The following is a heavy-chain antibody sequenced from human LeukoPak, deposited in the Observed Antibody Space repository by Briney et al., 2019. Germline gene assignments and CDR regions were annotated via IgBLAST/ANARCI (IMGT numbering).Heavy chain of an antibody. Sequence: SVKVSCKASGYTFTSYGISWVRQAPGQGLEWMGGIIPIFGTANYAQKFQGRVTITADESTSTAYMELSSLRAEDTAVYHCAKVHCSNCYGRYYFDYWGQGTLVTVSS. CDR1: GYTFTSYG. J-gene: IGHJ4*02. V-gene: IGHV1-69*13. CDR3: AKVHCSNCYGRYYFDY. CDR2: IIPIFGTA. D-gene: IGHD2-2*01.